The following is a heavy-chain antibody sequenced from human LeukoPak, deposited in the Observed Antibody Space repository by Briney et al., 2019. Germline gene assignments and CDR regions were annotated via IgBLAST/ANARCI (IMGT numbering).Heavy chain of an antibody. D-gene: IGHD5-12*01. CDR2: IIPIFGTV. V-gene: IGHV1-69*13. CDR3: ARVYSGYDGNWFDP. J-gene: IGHJ5*02. Sequence: GASVKVSCKASGGTFSSYAISWVRQAPGQGLEWMGGIIPIFGTVNYAQKFQGRVTITADESTSTAYMELSSLRSEDTAVYYCARVYSGYDGNWFDPWGQGTLVTVSS. CDR1: GGTFSSYA.